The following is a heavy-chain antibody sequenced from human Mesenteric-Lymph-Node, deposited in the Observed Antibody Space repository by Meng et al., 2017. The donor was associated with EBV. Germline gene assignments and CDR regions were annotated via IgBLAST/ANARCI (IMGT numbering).Heavy chain of an antibody. CDR1: GDSVTSSNW. J-gene: IGHJ4*02. D-gene: IGHD3-22*01. V-gene: IGHV4-4*02. CDR2: MSHSGSS. Sequence: QVKLQASGPGLVKPSGTLSLTCGVSGDSVTSSNWWSWVRQPPGKGLEWIGEMSHSGSSNYNPSLNNRVTMSVDKSKNRVFLQLSSVTAADTAMYYCARILVGENSGYFLDYWGQGILVTVSS. CDR3: ARILVGENSGYFLDY.